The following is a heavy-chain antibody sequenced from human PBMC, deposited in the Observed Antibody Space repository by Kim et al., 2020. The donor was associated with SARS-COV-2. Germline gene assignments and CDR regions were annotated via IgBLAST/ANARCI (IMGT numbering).Heavy chain of an antibody. CDR3: AKAFHYGSGDVPNFFDY. CDR1: GFTFSSFA. J-gene: IGHJ4*02. Sequence: GGSLRLSCAASGFTFSSFAMTWVRQLPGKGLEWVSVINYDGGLTFYADSVKGRFTISRDNSMNTLYLQMNSLRVDDTAVYYCAKAFHYGSGDVPNFFDYWGQGTPVTVSS. CDR2: INYDGGLT. V-gene: IGHV3-23*01. D-gene: IGHD3-10*01.